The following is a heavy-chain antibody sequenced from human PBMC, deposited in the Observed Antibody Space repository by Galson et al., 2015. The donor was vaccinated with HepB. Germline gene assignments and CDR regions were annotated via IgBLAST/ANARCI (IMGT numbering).Heavy chain of an antibody. CDR2: ISYDGSNK. CDR3: AKGGDSSGWYFDY. J-gene: IGHJ4*02. D-gene: IGHD6-19*01. Sequence: SLRLSCAASGFTFSSYGMHWVRQAPGKGLEWVAVISYDGSNKYYADSVKGRFTISRDNSKDTLYLQMNSLRAEDTAVYYCAKGGDSSGWYFDYWGQGTLVTVSS. V-gene: IGHV3-30*18. CDR1: GFTFSSYG.